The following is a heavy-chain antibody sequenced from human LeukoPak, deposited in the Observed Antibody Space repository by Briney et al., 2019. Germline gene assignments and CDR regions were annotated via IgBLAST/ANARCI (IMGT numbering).Heavy chain of an antibody. CDR1: GFTFSSYG. V-gene: IGHV3-33*01. J-gene: IGHJ4*02. CDR2: IWYDGSNK. D-gene: IGHD3-22*01. CDR3: AREGYYYDSSGYYYFDY. Sequence: GGSLRLSCAASGFTFSSYGMHWVRQAPGKGLEWVAVIWYDGSNKYYADSVKGRFTISRDNSKSTLYLQMNSLRAEDTAVYYCAREGYYYDSSGYYYFDYWGQGTLVTVSS.